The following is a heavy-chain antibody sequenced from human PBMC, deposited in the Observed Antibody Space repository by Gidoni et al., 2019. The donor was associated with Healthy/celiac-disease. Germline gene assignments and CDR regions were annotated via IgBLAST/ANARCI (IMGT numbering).Heavy chain of an antibody. CDR1: GFPFSSYA. CDR3: AREYYDFWSGNLLGY. D-gene: IGHD3-3*01. J-gene: IGHJ4*02. CDR2: RAYDGSNK. Sequence: QVQLVESGGDVVQPGRSLRLSCAASGFPFSSYAMPWVRQAPGKGLEWVAVRAYDGSNKYYADSVKGRFTISRDNSKNTLYLQMNSLRAEDTAVYYCAREYYDFWSGNLLGYWGQGTLVTVSS. V-gene: IGHV3-30-3*01.